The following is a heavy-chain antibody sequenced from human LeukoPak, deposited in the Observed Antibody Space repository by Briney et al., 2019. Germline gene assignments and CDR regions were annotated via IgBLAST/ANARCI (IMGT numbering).Heavy chain of an antibody. CDR1: GFTFSSYW. J-gene: IGHJ4*02. V-gene: IGHV3-7*01. CDR2: IKQDGSEK. Sequence: GGSLRLSCAASGFTFSSYWMSWVRQAPGKGLEWVANIKQDGSEKYYVDSVKGRFTISRDNAKNSLYLQMNSLRAEDTAVYYCARALHSRYDSSGLAYYFDYWGQGTLVTVSS. D-gene: IGHD3-22*01. CDR3: ARALHSRYDSSGLAYYFDY.